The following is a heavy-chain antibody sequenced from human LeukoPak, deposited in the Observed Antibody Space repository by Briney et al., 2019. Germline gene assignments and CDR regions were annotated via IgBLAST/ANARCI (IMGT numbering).Heavy chain of an antibody. J-gene: IGHJ6*02. CDR1: GFTFSSYA. D-gene: IGHD3-10*01. V-gene: IGHV3-23*01. CDR2: ISGSGGST. Sequence: GGSLRLSCAASGFTFSSYAMSWVRQAPGKGLEWVSAISGSGGSTYYADSVKGRFTISRDNSKSTLYLQMNSLRAEDTAVYYCARGMVRVTGGYYYYGMDVWGQGTTVTVSS. CDR3: ARGMVRVTGGYYYYGMDV.